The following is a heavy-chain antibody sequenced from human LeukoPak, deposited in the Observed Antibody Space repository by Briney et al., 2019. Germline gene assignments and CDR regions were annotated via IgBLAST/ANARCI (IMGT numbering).Heavy chain of an antibody. V-gene: IGHV4-39*01. Sequence: LETLSLTCTVSGGSISSSSYYWGWIRQPPGKGLEWIGSIYYSGSTYYNPSLKSRVTISVDTSKNQFSLKLSSVTAADTAVYYCARQRYCSSTSCYRRWFDPWGQGTLVTVSS. CDR3: ARQRYCSSTSCYRRWFDP. D-gene: IGHD2-2*02. J-gene: IGHJ5*02. CDR1: GGSISSSSYY. CDR2: IYYSGST.